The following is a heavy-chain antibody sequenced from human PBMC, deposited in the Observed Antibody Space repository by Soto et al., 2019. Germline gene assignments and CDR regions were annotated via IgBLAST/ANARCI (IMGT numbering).Heavy chain of an antibody. CDR2: ISWDGGST. Sequence: GVLRLSCAASGFTFDDYTMHWVRQAPGKGLEWVSLISWDGGSTYYADSVKGRFTISRDNSKNSLYLQMNSLRTEDTALYYCAKDAGSSGYSWAIYYYYGMDVWGQGTTVTVSS. J-gene: IGHJ6*02. V-gene: IGHV3-43*01. CDR3: AKDAGSSGYSWAIYYYYGMDV. D-gene: IGHD3-22*01. CDR1: GFTFDDYT.